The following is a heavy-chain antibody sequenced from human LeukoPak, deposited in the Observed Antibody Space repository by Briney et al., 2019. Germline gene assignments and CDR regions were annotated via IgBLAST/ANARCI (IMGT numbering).Heavy chain of an antibody. V-gene: IGHV4-4*02. CDR3: SRESGAFCPFGY. D-gene: IGHD1-26*01. CDR2: ISLTGET. J-gene: IGHJ4*02. Sequence: PSETLSLTCGVSGGSISSTNWWGWVRQPPGQGLEWIGEISLTGETNYNPSLKGRVTMSLDESRNQLSLDLTSVTAADTAIYYCSRESGAFCPFGYWGQGTLVIVPP. CDR1: GGSISSTNW.